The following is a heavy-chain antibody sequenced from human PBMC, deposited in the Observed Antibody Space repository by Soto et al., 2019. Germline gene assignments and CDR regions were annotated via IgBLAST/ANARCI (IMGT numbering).Heavy chain of an antibody. J-gene: IGHJ4*02. D-gene: IGHD5-12*01. Sequence: SVKVSCKASGGTFSSYAISWVRQAPGQGLEWMGGIIPIFGTANYAQKFQGRVTITADESTSTAYMELSSLRSEDTAAYYCATRDVDIVATRLTLYYFDYWGQGTLVTVSS. V-gene: IGHV1-69*13. CDR1: GGTFSSYA. CDR2: IIPIFGTA. CDR3: ATRDVDIVATRLTLYYFDY.